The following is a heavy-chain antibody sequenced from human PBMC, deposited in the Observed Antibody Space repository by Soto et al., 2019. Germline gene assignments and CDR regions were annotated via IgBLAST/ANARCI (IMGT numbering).Heavy chain of an antibody. Sequence: EVQLLESGGGLVQPGGSLRLSCAASGFTFSSYAMSWVHQAPGKGLEWVSAISGSGGSTYYADSVKGRFTISRDNSKNTLYLQMNSLRAEDTAVYYCVSPLRTTRDYYYMDVWGKGTTVTVSS. CDR2: ISGSGGST. J-gene: IGHJ6*03. CDR3: VSPLRTTRDYYYMDV. V-gene: IGHV3-23*01. D-gene: IGHD4-17*01. CDR1: GFTFSSYA.